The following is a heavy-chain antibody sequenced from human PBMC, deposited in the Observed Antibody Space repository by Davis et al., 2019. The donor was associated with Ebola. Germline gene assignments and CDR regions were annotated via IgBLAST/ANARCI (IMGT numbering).Heavy chain of an antibody. Sequence: AASVKVSCKASGYTFTSYAMNWVRQAPGQGLEWMGRIIPILGIANYAQKFQGRVTITADKSTSTAYMELSSLRSDDTAVYYCAREVVVVVAATPSGYYYYGMDVWGKGTTVTVSS. CDR1: GYTFTSYA. D-gene: IGHD2-15*01. CDR3: AREVVVVVAATPSGYYYYGMDV. V-gene: IGHV1-69*04. CDR2: IIPILGIA. J-gene: IGHJ6*04.